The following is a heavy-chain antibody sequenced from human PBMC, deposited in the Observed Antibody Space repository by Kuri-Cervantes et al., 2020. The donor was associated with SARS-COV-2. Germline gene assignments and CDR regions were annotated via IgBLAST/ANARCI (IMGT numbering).Heavy chain of an antibody. CDR3: ARDTSSWYRGAFDY. J-gene: IGHJ4*02. D-gene: IGHD6-13*01. V-gene: IGHV4-30-2*01. CDR2: IYHSGST. CDR1: GGSISSGGYY. Sequence: LRLSCTVSGGSISSGGYYWSWIRQPPGKSLEWIGYIYHSGSTYYNPSLKSRVTISVDRSKNQFSLKLSSVTAADTAVYYCARDTSSWYRGAFDYWGQGTLVTVSS.